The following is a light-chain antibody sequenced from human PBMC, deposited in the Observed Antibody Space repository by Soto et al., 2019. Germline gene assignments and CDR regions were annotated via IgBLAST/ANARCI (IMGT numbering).Light chain of an antibody. J-gene: IGKJ1*01. CDR1: ESIDNW. CDR2: AAS. V-gene: IGKV1-5*01. CDR3: QQYNSYPWT. Sequence: DIQMTQSPSTLSASVGDTVTITCRASESIDNWLAWYQQKPGKAPKLLIFAASTLVRGVPSRFSGRGSGTEFTLTISSLQADDYAAYYCQQYNSYPWTFGQGTKVDIK.